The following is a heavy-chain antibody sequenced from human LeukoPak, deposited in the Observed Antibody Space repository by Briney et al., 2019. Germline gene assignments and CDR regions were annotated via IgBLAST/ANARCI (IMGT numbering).Heavy chain of an antibody. CDR2: IKQDGSKK. CDR3: TRVGYIDEGIDY. Sequence: PGGSLRLSCVASGFPFSSYWMTWVRQAPGKGLEWVANIKQDGSKKSYVDSVKGRFTISRDNAKNSLYLQMNSLRAEDTAIYYCTRVGYIDEGIDYWGQGTLVPVSS. J-gene: IGHJ4*02. D-gene: IGHD5-24*01. CDR1: GFPFSSYW. V-gene: IGHV3-7*04.